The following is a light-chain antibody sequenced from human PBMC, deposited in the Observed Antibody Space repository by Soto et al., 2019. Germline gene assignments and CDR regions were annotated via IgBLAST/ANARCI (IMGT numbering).Light chain of an antibody. V-gene: IGLV2-23*01. J-gene: IGLJ1*01. Sequence: QSALTQPASVSGSPGQSITISCTGTNSDVGSYNLVSWYQHHPGKAPKLIIYEGNKRPSGVSNRFSGSKSGNTASLTISGLHAEEEADYYCCSYAANIYHVFGTGTKVTVL. CDR2: EGN. CDR3: CSYAANIYHV. CDR1: NSDVGSYNL.